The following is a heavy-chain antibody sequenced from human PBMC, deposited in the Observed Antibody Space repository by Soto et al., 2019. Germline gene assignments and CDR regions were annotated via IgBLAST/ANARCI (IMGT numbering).Heavy chain of an antibody. V-gene: IGHV4-31*03. CDR2: IYYSGST. J-gene: IGHJ4*02. CDR3: ARAHFDDYGDPREYYFDY. Sequence: SETLSLTCTVSGGSISSGGYYWSWIRQHPGKGLEWIGYIYYSGSTYYNPSLKSRVTISVDTSKNQFSLKLSSVTAADTAVYYFARAHFDDYGDPREYYFDYWGQGTLVTVSS. D-gene: IGHD4-17*01. CDR1: GGSISSGGYY.